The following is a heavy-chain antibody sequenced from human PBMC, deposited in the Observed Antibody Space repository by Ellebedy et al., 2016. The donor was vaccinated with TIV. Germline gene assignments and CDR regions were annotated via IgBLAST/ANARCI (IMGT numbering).Heavy chain of an antibody. Sequence: SETLSLTXAVYGGSFSGYYWSWIRQPPGKGLEWIGEINHSGSTNYNPSLKSRVTISVDTSKNQFSLKLSSVPAADTAVYYCARLAPPGIAVAGTLDYWGQGTLVTVSS. CDR3: ARLAPPGIAVAGTLDY. J-gene: IGHJ4*02. CDR1: GGSFSGYY. V-gene: IGHV4-34*01. D-gene: IGHD6-19*01. CDR2: INHSGST.